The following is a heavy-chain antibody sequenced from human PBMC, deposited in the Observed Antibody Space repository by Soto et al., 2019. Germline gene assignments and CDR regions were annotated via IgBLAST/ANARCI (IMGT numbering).Heavy chain of an antibody. CDR1: GFTFSSYG. Sequence: GGSLRLSCAASGFTFSSYGMHWVRQAPGKGLEWVAVISYDGSNKYYADSVKGRFTISRDNSKNTLYLQMNSLRAEDTAVYYCACVTTNYFDYWGQGTLVTVSS. J-gene: IGHJ4*02. D-gene: IGHD4-17*01. CDR2: ISYDGSNK. V-gene: IGHV3-30*03. CDR3: ACVTTNYFDY.